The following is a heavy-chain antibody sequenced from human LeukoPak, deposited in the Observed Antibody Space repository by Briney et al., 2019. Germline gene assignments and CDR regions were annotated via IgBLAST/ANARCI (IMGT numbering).Heavy chain of an antibody. J-gene: IGHJ3*02. V-gene: IGHV1-24*01. D-gene: IGHD2-21*02. CDR2: FDPEDGET. Sequence: ASVKVSCKVSGYTLTELSMHWVRQAPGKGLEWMGGFDPEDGETIYAQKFQGRVTITADKSTSTAYMELSSLRSEDTAVYYCDLYCGGDCYPQDIWGQGTMVTVSS. CDR1: GYTLTELS. CDR3: DLYCGGDCYPQDI.